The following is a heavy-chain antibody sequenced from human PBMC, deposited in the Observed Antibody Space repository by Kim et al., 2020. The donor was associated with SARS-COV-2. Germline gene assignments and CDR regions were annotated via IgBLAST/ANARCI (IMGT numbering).Heavy chain of an antibody. V-gene: IGHV1-69*06. D-gene: IGHD3-22*01. CDR3: ARDLSGYLDY. CDR2: IIPIFGTA. CDR1: GGTFSSYA. J-gene: IGHJ4*02. Sequence: SVKVSCKASGGTFSSYAIGWVRQAPGQGLEWMGGIIPIFGTANYAQKFQGRVTITADKSTSTAYMELSSLRSEDTAVYYCARDLSGYLDYWGQGTLVTVSS.